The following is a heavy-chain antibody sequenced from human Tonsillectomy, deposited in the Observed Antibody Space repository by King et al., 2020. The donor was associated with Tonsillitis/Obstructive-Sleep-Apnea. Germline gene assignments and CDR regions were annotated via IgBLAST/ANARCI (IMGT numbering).Heavy chain of an antibody. CDR1: GFTFSDYY. V-gene: IGHV3-11*05. CDR3: ARYNLGSSTSYYSSNARWFDP. Sequence: QLVQSGGGLVKPGGSLRLSCAASGFTFSDYYMSWIRQAPGKGLEWVSYISSSSSYTNYADSVKGRFPISRDNAKNSLYLQMNSLRAEDTAVYYCARYNLGSSTSYYSSNARWFDPWGQGTLVTVSS. CDR2: ISSSSSYT. J-gene: IGHJ5*02. D-gene: IGHD2-2*02.